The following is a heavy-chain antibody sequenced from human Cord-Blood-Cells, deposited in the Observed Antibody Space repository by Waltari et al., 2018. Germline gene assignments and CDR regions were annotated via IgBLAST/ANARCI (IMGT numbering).Heavy chain of an antibody. CDR1: GFTFSSYS. CDR3: AIAAAGTEYFQH. D-gene: IGHD6-13*01. CDR2: ISSSSSYI. V-gene: IGHV3-21*01. J-gene: IGHJ1*01. Sequence: EVQLVESGGGLVKPGGSLRLSCAAFGFTFSSYSMTWVVQAPGKGLEWVSSISSSSSYIYYADSVKGRFTISRDNAKNSLYLQMNSLRAEDTAVYYCAIAAAGTEYFQHWGQGTLVTVSS.